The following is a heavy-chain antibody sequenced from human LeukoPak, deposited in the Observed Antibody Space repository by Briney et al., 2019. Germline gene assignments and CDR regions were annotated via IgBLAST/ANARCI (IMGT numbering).Heavy chain of an antibody. CDR1: GYTFVSYD. D-gene: IGHD2-15*01. CDR2: INPSGGST. CDR3: ARVTVPYCSGGSCYSGVGYYFDY. Sequence: ASVKVSCKASGYTFVSYDISWVRQAPGQGLEWMGIINPSGGSTSYAQKFQGRVTMTRDTSTSTVYMELSSLRSEDTAVYYCARVTVPYCSGGSCYSGVGYYFDYWGQGTLVTVSS. V-gene: IGHV1-46*01. J-gene: IGHJ4*02.